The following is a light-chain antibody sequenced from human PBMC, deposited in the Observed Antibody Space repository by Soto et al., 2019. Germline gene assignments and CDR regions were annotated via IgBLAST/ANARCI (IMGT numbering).Light chain of an antibody. J-gene: IGKJ1*01. CDR1: QSISSS. V-gene: IGKV3-11*01. Sequence: EIVLTQSPATLSLSPGERATLSCRASQSISSSLAWYQQKPSQAPRLLIYDSSNRATGIPARFSGSGSGTDFTLTISSLEPEDFAVYYCHQRSNWPRTFGQGTKVEIK. CDR2: DSS. CDR3: HQRSNWPRT.